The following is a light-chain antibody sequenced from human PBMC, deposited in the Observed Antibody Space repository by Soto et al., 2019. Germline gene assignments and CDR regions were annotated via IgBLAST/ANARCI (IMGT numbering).Light chain of an antibody. Sequence: QSALTQPASVSGSPGQSITISCTGTSSDVGGYNYVSWYQQHPGKAPKLMIYDVNNRPSGVSNRFSGSKSGNTASLTISGRQAEDEADYYCSSYTSSSTPVVFGGGTKVTVL. J-gene: IGLJ2*01. CDR3: SSYTSSSTPVV. CDR1: SSDVGGYNY. CDR2: DVN. V-gene: IGLV2-14*01.